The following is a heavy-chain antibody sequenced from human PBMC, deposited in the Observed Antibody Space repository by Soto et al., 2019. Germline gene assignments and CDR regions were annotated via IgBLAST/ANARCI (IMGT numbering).Heavy chain of an antibody. CDR3: ARDEYYYDSSGYPRAHDAFDI. V-gene: IGHV3-11*01. Sequence: GGSLRLSCAASGFTFSDYYMSWIRQAPGKGLEWVSYISSSGSTIYYADSVKGRFTISRDNAKNSLYLQMNSLRAEDTAVYYCARDEYYYDSSGYPRAHDAFDIWGQGTMVT. CDR2: ISSSGSTI. CDR1: GFTFSDYY. D-gene: IGHD3-22*01. J-gene: IGHJ3*02.